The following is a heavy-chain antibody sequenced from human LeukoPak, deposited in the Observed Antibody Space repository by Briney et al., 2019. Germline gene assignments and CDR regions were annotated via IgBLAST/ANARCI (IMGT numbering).Heavy chain of an antibody. CDR3: ARDGGSYYDY. CDR1: GGSVSSGSYY. Sequence: PSETLSLTCTVSGGSVSSGSYYWSWIRQPPGKGLEWIGYIYYSGSTNYNPSLKSRVTRSVDTSKNQFSLKLSSVTAADTAVYYCARDGGSYYDYWGQGTLVTVSS. CDR2: IYYSGST. V-gene: IGHV4-61*01. D-gene: IGHD1-26*01. J-gene: IGHJ4*02.